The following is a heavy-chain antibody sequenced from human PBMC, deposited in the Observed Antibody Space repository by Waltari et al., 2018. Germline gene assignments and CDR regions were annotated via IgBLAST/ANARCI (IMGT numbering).Heavy chain of an antibody. CDR1: GYTFTSYY. D-gene: IGHD3-10*01. J-gene: IGHJ6*02. Sequence: QVQLVQSGAEVKKPGASVKVSCKASGYTFTSYYIHWVRQAPGQGLEWMGIINPSGGSTSYAQKFQGRVTMTRDTSTSTVYMELSSLRSEDTAVYYCARGHITMVQGYYGMDVWGQGTTVTVSS. V-gene: IGHV1-46*01. CDR2: INPSGGST. CDR3: ARGHITMVQGYYGMDV.